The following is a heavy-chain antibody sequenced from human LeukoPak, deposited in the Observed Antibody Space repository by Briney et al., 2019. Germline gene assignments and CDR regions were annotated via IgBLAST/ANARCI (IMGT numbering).Heavy chain of an antibody. CDR3: ARANRAVAGDYYYWYMDV. V-gene: IGHV3-64*01. CDR2: ISGDGGGT. J-gene: IGHJ6*03. CDR1: GFTFSSYA. Sequence: GGSLRLSCAASGFTFSSYAVHWVRQAPGKGLEFVSAISGDGGGTYYENSVKGRFTISRDNSKNTVYLQMGSLRVEDMAVYYCARANRAVAGDYYYWYMDVWGKGTTVTVSS. D-gene: IGHD2-15*01.